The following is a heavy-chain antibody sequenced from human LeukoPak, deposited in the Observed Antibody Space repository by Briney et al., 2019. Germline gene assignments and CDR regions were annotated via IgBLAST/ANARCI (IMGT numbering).Heavy chain of an antibody. V-gene: IGHV3-23*01. Sequence: GGSLRLSCVASGFTFTTYAMGWVRQVPGKGLEWVSSVSESGGSTYYADSVKGRFTISRDNAKNSLYLQMNSLRAEDTAVYYCARLVPNYYALDYWGQGTLVTVSS. CDR1: GFTFTTYA. J-gene: IGHJ4*02. CDR2: VSESGGST. D-gene: IGHD1-7*01. CDR3: ARLVPNYYALDY.